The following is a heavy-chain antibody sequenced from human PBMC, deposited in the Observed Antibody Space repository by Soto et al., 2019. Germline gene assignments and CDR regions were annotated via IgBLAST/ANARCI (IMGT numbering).Heavy chain of an antibody. CDR2: INPNSGGT. Sequence: GASVKVSCKASGYTFTGYYMHWVRQAPGQGLEWMGWINPNSGGTSYAQKFQGRVTMTRDTSISTAYMELSRLRSDDTAVYYCARDLAGNDYFDYWGQGTLVTGS. D-gene: IGHD6-19*01. J-gene: IGHJ4*02. CDR3: ARDLAGNDYFDY. CDR1: GYTFTGYY. V-gene: IGHV1-2*02.